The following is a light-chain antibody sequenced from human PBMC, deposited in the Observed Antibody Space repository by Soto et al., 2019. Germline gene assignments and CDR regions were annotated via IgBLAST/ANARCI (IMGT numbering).Light chain of an antibody. CDR3: QHYVERSPIT. CDR2: GAS. Sequence: EVVMTQSPATLSVSPGERATLSFRAIQSVSSKLAWYQQKPGQAPRLLISGASSRATGIPDRFSGSGSGTDFTLTISRLEPEDFALYYCQHYVERSPITFGQGTRLEIK. CDR1: QSVSSK. V-gene: IGKV3-20*01. J-gene: IGKJ5*01.